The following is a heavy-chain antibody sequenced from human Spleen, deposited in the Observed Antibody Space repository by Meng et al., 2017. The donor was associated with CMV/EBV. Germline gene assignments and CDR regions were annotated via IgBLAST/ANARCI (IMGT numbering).Heavy chain of an antibody. CDR3: ASKYYDSSGYYYL. J-gene: IGHJ4*02. CDR2: INHSGST. V-gene: IGHV4-34*01. D-gene: IGHD3-22*01. Sequence: CAVYGGSFSSYYWSWIRQPPGKGLEWIGEINHSGSTNYNPSLKSRVTISVDTSKNQFSLELSSVTAADTAVYYCASKYYDSSGYYYLWGQGTLVTVSS. CDR1: GGSFSSYY.